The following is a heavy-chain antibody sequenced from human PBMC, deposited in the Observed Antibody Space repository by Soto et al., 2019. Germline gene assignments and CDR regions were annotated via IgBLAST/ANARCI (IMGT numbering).Heavy chain of an antibody. V-gene: IGHV4-28*01. CDR1: GYSISSSNC. CDR2: IYYSGST. J-gene: IGHJ4*02. Sequence: PSETLSLTCAVSGYSISSSNCWSWIRQPPGKGLEWIGYIYYSGSTNYNPSLKSRVTISVDTSKNQFSLKLSSVTAADTAVYYCARSDGRYWGQGTLVTVSS. CDR3: ARSDGRY.